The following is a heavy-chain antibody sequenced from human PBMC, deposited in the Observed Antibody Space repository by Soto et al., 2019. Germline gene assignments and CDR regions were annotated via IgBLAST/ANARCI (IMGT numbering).Heavy chain of an antibody. CDR3: ARDFPRVTTVTTFDY. J-gene: IGHJ4*02. CDR1: GFTFSSYS. V-gene: IGHV3-48*01. CDR2: ISSSSSTI. Sequence: GGSLRLSCVASGFTFSSYSMNWVRQAPGKGLEWVSYISSSSSTIYYADSVKVRFTISRDNAKNSLYLQMNSLRAEYTAVYYCARDFPRVTTVTTFDYWGQGTLVTVSS. D-gene: IGHD4-4*01.